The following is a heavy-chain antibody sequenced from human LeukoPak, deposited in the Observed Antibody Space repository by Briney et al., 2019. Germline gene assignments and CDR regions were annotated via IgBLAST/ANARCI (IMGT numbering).Heavy chain of an antibody. J-gene: IGHJ3*02. D-gene: IGHD3-22*01. V-gene: IGHV3-49*04. CDR1: GFTFGDYA. CDR3: SGYYSYDAFDI. CDR2: IRSKVYGGTT. Sequence: PGGSLRLSCTASGFTFGDYAMNWVRQAPGKGLEWVGFIRSKVYGGTTENAASVKGRFTISRDDSKSIAYLQMNSLKTEDTAVYYCSGYYSYDAFDIWGQGTMVTVSS.